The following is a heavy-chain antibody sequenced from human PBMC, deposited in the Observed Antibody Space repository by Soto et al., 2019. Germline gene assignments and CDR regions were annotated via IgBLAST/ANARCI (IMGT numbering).Heavy chain of an antibody. CDR3: ASAYYYDSSGYSPGGY. CDR2: IKQDGSQK. Sequence: AGGSLRLSCAASGFTFGSYWMSWVRQAPGKGLEWVANIKQDGSQKYYVDSVKGRFTISRDNAKNSLYLQMNSLRVEDTAVYYCASAYYYDSSGYSPGGYWGQGTLVTVSS. D-gene: IGHD3-22*01. CDR1: GFTFGSYW. J-gene: IGHJ4*02. V-gene: IGHV3-7*01.